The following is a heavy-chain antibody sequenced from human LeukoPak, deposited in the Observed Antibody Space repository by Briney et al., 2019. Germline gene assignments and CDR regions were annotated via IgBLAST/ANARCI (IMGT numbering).Heavy chain of an antibody. CDR1: GFTLSNHW. V-gene: IGHV3-15*01. Sequence: GGSLRLSCAASGFTLSNHWMIWVRQAPGKGLEWVGRIKSKTDGGTTDYATPVKGRFTISRDDSKNTLYLQMNSLKTEDTAVYYCTAQYYYDSSGYTFPGDYWGQGTLVTVSS. D-gene: IGHD3-22*01. CDR2: IKSKTDGGTT. CDR3: TAQYYYDSSGYTFPGDY. J-gene: IGHJ4*02.